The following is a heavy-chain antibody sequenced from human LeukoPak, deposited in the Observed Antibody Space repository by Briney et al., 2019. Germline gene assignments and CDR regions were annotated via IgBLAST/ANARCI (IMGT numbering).Heavy chain of an antibody. CDR3: ARDQFYGSGSPYY. V-gene: IGHV3-30*04. J-gene: IGHJ4*02. D-gene: IGHD3-10*01. CDR1: GFTFSRYA. Sequence: PGGSLRLSCAASGFTFSRYAIHWVRQAPGKGLEWVAVISYDGSHEYYADSVKGRFTISRDNSKNTLYLQMNSLRDEDTAMYFCARDQFYGSGSPYYWGQGTLVTVSS. CDR2: ISYDGSHE.